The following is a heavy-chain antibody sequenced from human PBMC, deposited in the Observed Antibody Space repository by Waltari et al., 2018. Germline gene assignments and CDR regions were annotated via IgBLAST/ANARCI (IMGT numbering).Heavy chain of an antibody. CDR3: AKYSPAGYYYGMDV. CDR1: GYSFSSYW. V-gene: IGHV5-51*01. Sequence: EVQLVQSGAEVRKPGESLKLSCKGSGYSFSSYWVGWVRQRPGRGLEWMGRSYPGDSDTRYSPSFHGQVTISADRSISTAYLQWSRLTASDTAIYYCAKYSPAGYYYGMDVWGQGTTVTVSS. D-gene: IGHD5-12*01. J-gene: IGHJ6*02. CDR2: SYPGDSDT.